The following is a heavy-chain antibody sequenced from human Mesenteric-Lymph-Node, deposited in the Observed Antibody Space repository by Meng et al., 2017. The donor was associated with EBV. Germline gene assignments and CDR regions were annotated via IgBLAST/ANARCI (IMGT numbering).Heavy chain of an antibody. Sequence: QVQLQQWGAGLLKPSATLSLTFAVYGGSFSGYYWSWIRQPPGKGLEWIGEINHSGSTNYNPSLKSRVTISVDTSKNQFSLKLSSVTAADTAVYYCARGEKGPIDYWGQGTLVTVSS. V-gene: IGHV4-34*01. CDR1: GGSFSGYY. J-gene: IGHJ4*02. CDR2: INHSGST. CDR3: ARGEKGPIDY.